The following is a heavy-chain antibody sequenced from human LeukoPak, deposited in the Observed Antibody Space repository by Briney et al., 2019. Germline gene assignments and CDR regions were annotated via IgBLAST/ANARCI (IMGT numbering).Heavy chain of an antibody. CDR2: IYYSGST. Sequence: SETLSLTCTVSGGSISSSSYYWGWIRQPPGKGLEWIGSIYYSGSTYYNPSLKSRVTISVDTSKNQFSLKLSSVTAADTAVYYCALIGEHPLGAFDIWGQGTMVTVSS. CDR3: ALIGEHPLGAFDI. D-gene: IGHD3-10*01. V-gene: IGHV4-39*07. CDR1: GGSISSSSYY. J-gene: IGHJ3*02.